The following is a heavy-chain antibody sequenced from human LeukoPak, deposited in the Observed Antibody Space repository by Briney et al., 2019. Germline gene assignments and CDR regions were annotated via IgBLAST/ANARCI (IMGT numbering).Heavy chain of an antibody. Sequence: ASVKVSCKASGYTFTSYDINWVRQATGQGLEWMGWMNPNSGNTGYAQKFQGRVTMTRNTSISTAYMELSTLRSEDTAVYYCARGKSYYDFWSGYFMGSSGYYFYYMDVWGKGTTVTVSS. CDR1: GYTFTSYD. CDR2: MNPNSGNT. V-gene: IGHV1-8*01. D-gene: IGHD3-3*01. J-gene: IGHJ6*03. CDR3: ARGKSYYDFWSGYFMGSSGYYFYYMDV.